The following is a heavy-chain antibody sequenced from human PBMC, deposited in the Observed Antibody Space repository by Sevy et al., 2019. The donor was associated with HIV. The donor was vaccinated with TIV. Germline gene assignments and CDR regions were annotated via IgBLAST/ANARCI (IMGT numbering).Heavy chain of an antibody. V-gene: IGHV4-39*01. CDR2: IYYSGST. CDR1: GGSISSSSYY. D-gene: IGHD3-3*01. CDR3: ARARHDFWSGLEYYYYMDV. Sequence: SETLSLTCTVSGGSISSSSYYWGWIRQPPGKGLEWIGSIYYSGSTYYNPSLKSRVTISVDTSKNQFSLKLSSVTAADTAVYYCARARHDFWSGLEYYYYMDVWGKGTTVTVSS. J-gene: IGHJ6*03.